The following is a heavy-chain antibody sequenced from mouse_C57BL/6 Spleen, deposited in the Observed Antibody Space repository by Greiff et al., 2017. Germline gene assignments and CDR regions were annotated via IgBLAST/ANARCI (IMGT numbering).Heavy chain of an antibody. Sequence: EVKLVESGPGLVKPSQSLSLTCSVTGYSITSGYYWNWIRQFPGNKLEWMGYISYDGSNNYNPSLKNRISITRDTSKNQFFLKLNSVTTEDTATYYCARDHYGSSYGMDYWGQGTSVTVSS. V-gene: IGHV3-6*01. CDR1: GYSITSGYY. CDR3: ARDHYGSSYGMDY. J-gene: IGHJ4*01. D-gene: IGHD1-1*01. CDR2: ISYDGSN.